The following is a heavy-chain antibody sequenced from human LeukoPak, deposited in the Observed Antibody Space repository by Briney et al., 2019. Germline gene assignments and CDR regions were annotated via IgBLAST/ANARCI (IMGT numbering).Heavy chain of an antibody. CDR1: GFTFDDYG. CDR3: AAAARDLDS. J-gene: IGHJ4*02. D-gene: IGHD6-6*01. CDR2: VNWNVSST. V-gene: IGHV3-20*04. Sequence: GGSLRLSCAASGFTFDDYGMSWVRQAPGKGLEWVSGVNWNVSSTGYVDSVKGRFTISRDNAQDSLYLQMNTLRAEDTALYCWAAAARDLDSWGQGTLVTVSS.